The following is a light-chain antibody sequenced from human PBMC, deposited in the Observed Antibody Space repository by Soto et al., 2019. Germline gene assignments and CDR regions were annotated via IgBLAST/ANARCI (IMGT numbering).Light chain of an antibody. CDR3: QEYNTWPWT. CDR1: QSVNNN. CDR2: GAS. V-gene: IGKV3-15*01. Sequence: EIVMTQSPATLSVSPGERATLSCRASQSVNNNLAWYQQKLGQAPRVLTYGASTRATGIPARFTGSGSGTEFILTITSLQSEDSAVYYCQEYNTWPWTFGQGTKVDI. J-gene: IGKJ1*01.